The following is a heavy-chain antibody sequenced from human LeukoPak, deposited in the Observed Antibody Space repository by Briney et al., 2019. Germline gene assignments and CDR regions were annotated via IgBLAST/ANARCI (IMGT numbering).Heavy chain of an antibody. V-gene: IGHV4-34*01. Sequence: PSETLSLTCAVYGGSFSGYYWSWIRQPPGKGLEWIGEINHSGSTNYNPSLKSRVTISVDTSKNQFSLKLSSVTAADTAMYYCARRGSMVRGFDIWGQGTMVTVSS. CDR3: ARRGSMVRGFDI. D-gene: IGHD3-10*01. CDR1: GGSFSGYY. CDR2: INHSGST. J-gene: IGHJ3*02.